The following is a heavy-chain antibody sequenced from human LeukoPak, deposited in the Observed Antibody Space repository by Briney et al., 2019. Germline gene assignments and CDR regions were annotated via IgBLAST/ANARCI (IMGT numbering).Heavy chain of an antibody. Sequence: SETLSLTCAVYGGSFSGYYWSWIRQPPGKGLEWIGEINHSGSTNYNPSLKSRVTISVDTSKNQFSLKLSSVTAADTAVYYCARAGSGYSYGPNDYWGQGTLVTVSS. V-gene: IGHV4-34*01. CDR1: GGSFSGYY. CDR3: ARAGSGYSYGPNDY. D-gene: IGHD5-18*01. CDR2: INHSGST. J-gene: IGHJ4*02.